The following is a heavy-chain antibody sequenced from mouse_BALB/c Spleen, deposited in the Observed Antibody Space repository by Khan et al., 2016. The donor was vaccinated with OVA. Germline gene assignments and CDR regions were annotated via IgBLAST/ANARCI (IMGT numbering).Heavy chain of an antibody. V-gene: IGHV3-8*02. CDR3: ARSTYRYAFVY. CDR2: IIYTGYT. D-gene: IGHD2-14*01. J-gene: IGHJ3*01. Sequence: EVELVESGPSLVKPSQTLSLTCSVTGDSITTGYWNWIRKFPGNKLEYMGYIIYTGYTYYNPSLKSRISITRHTSNNQYYLQLTSVPDEDTATYYCARSTYRYAFVYWGQGTLVTVSA. CDR1: GDSITTGY.